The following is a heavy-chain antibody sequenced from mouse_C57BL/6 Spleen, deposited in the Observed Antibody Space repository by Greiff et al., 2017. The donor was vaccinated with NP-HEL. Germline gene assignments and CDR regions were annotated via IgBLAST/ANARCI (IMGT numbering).Heavy chain of an antibody. CDR3: ARKDYSNYWYFDV. J-gene: IGHJ1*03. CDR1: GYAFSSYW. D-gene: IGHD2-5*01. CDR2: IYPGDGDT. V-gene: IGHV1-80*01. Sequence: QVHVKQSGAELVKPGASVKISCKASGYAFSSYWMNWVKQRPGKGLEWIGQIYPGDGDTNYNGKFKGKATLTADKSSSTAYMQLSSLTSEDSAVYFCARKDYSNYWYFDVWGTGTTVTVSS.